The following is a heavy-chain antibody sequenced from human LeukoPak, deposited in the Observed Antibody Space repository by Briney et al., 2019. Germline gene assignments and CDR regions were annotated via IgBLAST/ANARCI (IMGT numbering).Heavy chain of an antibody. Sequence: GGLLRLSCAVSGFSFSGYGVHWVRQAPGKGLEWVAVIWNDGINTYYADSVKGRFTISRDNSKYRVYLQMNSLRVEDTAVYYCVKGKTSPDFRGQGTLVTVSS. CDR2: IWNDGINT. D-gene: IGHD2/OR15-2a*01. CDR1: GFSFSGYG. CDR3: VKGKTSPDF. V-gene: IGHV3-33*06. J-gene: IGHJ4*02.